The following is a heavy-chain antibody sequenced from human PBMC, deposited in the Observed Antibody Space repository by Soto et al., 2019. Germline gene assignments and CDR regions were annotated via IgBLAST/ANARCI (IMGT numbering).Heavy chain of an antibody. CDR1: GHSLTKFW. V-gene: IGHV5-51*01. D-gene: IGHD3-22*01. CDR2: IYLGDSDA. J-gene: IGHJ4*02. CDR3: ARHVMYYHDRFGYNPIDY. Sequence: PGESLKISCKVSGHSLTKFWIGWARQMPGKGLEWMGIIYLGDSDARYSPSFEGQVTFSAAKGTSTAYLQWSSLKASDTAMYYCARHVMYYHDRFGYNPIDYWGQGTLVTVSS.